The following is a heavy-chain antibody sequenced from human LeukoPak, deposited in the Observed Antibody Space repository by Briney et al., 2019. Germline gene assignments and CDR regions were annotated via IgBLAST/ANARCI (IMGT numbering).Heavy chain of an antibody. D-gene: IGHD3-10*01. V-gene: IGHV4-31*03. J-gene: IGHJ4*02. Sequence: SGTLSLTCTVSGGSIGSGAYYWSWIRQHPGKGLEWIGYIHYSGSTYYNPSLKSRVNISLDKSKNQFSLNLSSVTAADTAVYYCARLEYYYGSGAYWAPDYWGQGTLVTVSS. CDR1: GGSIGSGAYY. CDR2: IHYSGST. CDR3: ARLEYYYGSGAYWAPDY.